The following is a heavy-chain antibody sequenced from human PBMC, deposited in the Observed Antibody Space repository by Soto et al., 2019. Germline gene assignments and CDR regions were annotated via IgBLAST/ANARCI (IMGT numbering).Heavy chain of an antibody. J-gene: IGHJ6*03. CDR3: ARAFRGDFGVVNPSRYYYYYMDV. V-gene: IGHV4-59*01. CDR1: GGTISSYY. D-gene: IGHD3-3*01. CDR2: IYYSGST. Sequence: PSETLPLTCTVAGGTISSYYWSCIRKPPGKGLEWIGYIYYSGSTNYNPSLKSRVTISVDTSKNQFSLKLSSVTAADTAVYYCARAFRGDFGVVNPSRYYYYYMDVWGKGTTVTVSS.